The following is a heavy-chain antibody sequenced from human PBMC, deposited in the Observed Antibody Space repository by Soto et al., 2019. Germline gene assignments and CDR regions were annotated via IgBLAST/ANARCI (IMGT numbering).Heavy chain of an antibody. CDR2: INPNSGGT. CDR3: ARGIAAAGNEPEEDYGMDV. D-gene: IGHD6-13*01. V-gene: IGHV1-2*02. CDR1: VDTFTCYY. J-gene: IGHJ6*02. Sequence: ASSVKVCCNASVDTFTCYYMHWVRQSPGQRLEWMRWINPNSGGTNDAQKFQGGVTMTRDTSISTAYMELSRLISDDTAVYYCARGIAAAGNEPEEDYGMDVWGQGTTVTVSS.